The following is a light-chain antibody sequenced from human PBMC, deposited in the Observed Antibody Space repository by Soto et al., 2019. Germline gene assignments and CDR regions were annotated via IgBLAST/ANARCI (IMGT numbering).Light chain of an antibody. CDR2: DAS. Sequence: EIVLTQSPATLSLSPGERATLSCRASQSVSSYLAWYQQKPGQAPRLLIYDASNRATGIPARFSGSGSGTDFTLTISSLEPEDFAVYYCQQHSNWPSRFPFGPGPNVDIK. V-gene: IGKV3-11*01. J-gene: IGKJ3*01. CDR3: QQHSNWPSRFP. CDR1: QSVSSY.